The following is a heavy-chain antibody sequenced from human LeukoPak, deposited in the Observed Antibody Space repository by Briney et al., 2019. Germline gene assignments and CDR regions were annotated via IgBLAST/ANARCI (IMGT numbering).Heavy chain of an antibody. D-gene: IGHD6-13*01. V-gene: IGHV4-61*01. CDR2: IYYSGST. Sequence: SETLSLTCIVSGGSINSRSHYWSWIRQPPGKGLEWIGYIYYSGSTNHNPSLKSRVTISVDTSKNQFSLKLSSVTAADTAVYYCAASRSSWYTFGYWGQGTLVTVSS. CDR3: AASRSSWYTFGY. J-gene: IGHJ4*02. CDR1: GGSINSRSHY.